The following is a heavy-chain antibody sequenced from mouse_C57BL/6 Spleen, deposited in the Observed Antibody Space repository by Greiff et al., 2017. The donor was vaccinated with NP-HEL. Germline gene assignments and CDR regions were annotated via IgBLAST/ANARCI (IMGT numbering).Heavy chain of an antibody. J-gene: IGHJ1*03. CDR2: IYPGSGNT. Sequence: VHLVESGAELVRPGASVKLSCKASGYTFTDYYINWVKQRPGQGLEWIARIYPGSGNTYYNEKFKGKATLTAEKSSSTAYMQLSSLTSEDSAVYFCARSPLDWYFDVWGTGTTVTVSS. CDR3: ARSPLDWYFDV. V-gene: IGHV1-76*01. CDR1: GYTFTDYY.